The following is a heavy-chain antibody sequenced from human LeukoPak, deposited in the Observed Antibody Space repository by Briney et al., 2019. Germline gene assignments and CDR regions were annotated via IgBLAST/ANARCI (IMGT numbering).Heavy chain of an antibody. V-gene: IGHV1-2*06. J-gene: IGHJ2*01. CDR3: AKSIEYCGADCYGYFDL. Sequence: ASVKVSCKPSGYTFTGYYMHWVRQAPGQGLEWMGRVNPNSGATNYAQKFQGRVTMTRDTSISTAYMELTTLRSDDTAVYYCAKSIEYCGADCYGYFDLWGRGTLVTVSS. D-gene: IGHD2-21*02. CDR1: GYTFTGYY. CDR2: VNPNSGAT.